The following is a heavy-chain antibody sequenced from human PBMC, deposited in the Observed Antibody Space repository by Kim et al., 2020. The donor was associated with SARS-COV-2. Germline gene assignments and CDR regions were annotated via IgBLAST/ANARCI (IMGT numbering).Heavy chain of an antibody. D-gene: IGHD3-10*01. CDR2: IYYSGST. CDR3: ARHSSIWFGYPPYYYYGMDV. Sequence: SETLSLTCTVSGGSISSSSYYWGWIRQPPGKGLEWIGSIYYSGSTYYNPSLKSRVTISVDTSKNQFSLKLSSVTAADTAVYYCARHSSIWFGYPPYYYYGMDVWGQGTTVTVSS. CDR1: GGSISSSSYY. J-gene: IGHJ6*02. V-gene: IGHV4-39*01.